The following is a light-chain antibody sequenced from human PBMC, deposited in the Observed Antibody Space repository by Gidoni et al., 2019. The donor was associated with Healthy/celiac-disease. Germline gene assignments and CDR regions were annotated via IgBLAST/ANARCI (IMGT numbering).Light chain of an antibody. J-gene: IGLJ2*01. CDR2: EVS. Sequence: SALTQPPSVSGSPGHSITISCTGTSSDVGGYNYVSWYQQHPGKAPKLMIYEVSNRPSGVSNRFSGSKSGNTASLTISGRQAEDEADYYCSSYTSSSTYVVFGGGTKLTVL. CDR3: SSYTSSSTYVV. V-gene: IGLV2-14*01. CDR1: SSDVGGYNY.